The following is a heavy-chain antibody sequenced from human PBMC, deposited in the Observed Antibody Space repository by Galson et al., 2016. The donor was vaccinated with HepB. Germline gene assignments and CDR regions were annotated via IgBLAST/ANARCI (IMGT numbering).Heavy chain of an antibody. CDR1: GFTFDDYA. J-gene: IGHJ6*02. Sequence: SLRLSCAASGFTFDDYAMHWVRQAPGKGLEWVSGISWNSGSIGYADSVKGRFTISRDNAKNSPYLQMNSLRAEDTALYYCAKVDTAMVTYYYGIDVWGQGTTVTVSS. D-gene: IGHD5-18*01. V-gene: IGHV3-9*01. CDR3: AKVDTAMVTYYYGIDV. CDR2: ISWNSGSI.